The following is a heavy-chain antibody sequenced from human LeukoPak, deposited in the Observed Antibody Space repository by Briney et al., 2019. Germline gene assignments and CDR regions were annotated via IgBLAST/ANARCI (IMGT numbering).Heavy chain of an antibody. CDR2: IRYDGSNK. CDR1: GFTFSSYG. CDR3: ARDRWEYGSGSYWNPLDF. D-gene: IGHD3-10*01. V-gene: IGHV3-30*02. Sequence: GGSLRLSCAASGFTFSSYGMHWVRQAPGKGLEWVAFIRYDGSNKYYADSVKGRFTISRDNSKNTLYLQMNSLRAEDTAVYYCARDRWEYGSGSYWNPLDFWGQGTLVTVSS. J-gene: IGHJ4*02.